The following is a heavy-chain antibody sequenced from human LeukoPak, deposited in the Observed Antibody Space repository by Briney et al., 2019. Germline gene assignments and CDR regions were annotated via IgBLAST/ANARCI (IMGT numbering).Heavy chain of an antibody. D-gene: IGHD6-13*01. V-gene: IGHV4-34*01. Sequence: ASETLSLTCAVYGGSFSGYYWSWIRQPPGKGLEWIGEINHSGSTNYNPSLKSRVTISVDTSKNQFSLKLSSVTAADTAVYYCARVRIAAAGTVDYWGQGTLVTVSS. CDR1: GGSFSGYY. J-gene: IGHJ4*02. CDR2: INHSGST. CDR3: ARVRIAAAGTVDY.